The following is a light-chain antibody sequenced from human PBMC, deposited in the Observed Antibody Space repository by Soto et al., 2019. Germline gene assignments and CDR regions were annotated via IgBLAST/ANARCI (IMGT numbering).Light chain of an antibody. CDR1: QSVSRN. V-gene: IGKV3-15*01. CDR3: QQYNNWPPWT. Sequence: ETVMTQSPATLSVSPGERVTLSCRASQSVSRNLAWYQQKPGQAPRLLIYGASTRATGIPARFSGSGSGTEFTLTINSLQSEDFAVYYCQQYNNWPPWTFGQGTKVEIK. J-gene: IGKJ1*01. CDR2: GAS.